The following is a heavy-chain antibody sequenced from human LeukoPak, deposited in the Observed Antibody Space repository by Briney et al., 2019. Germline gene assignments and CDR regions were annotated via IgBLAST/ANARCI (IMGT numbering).Heavy chain of an antibody. D-gene: IGHD2-21*02. Sequence: SETLSLTCTVSGGSISNYYWTWIRQPAGKGLEWIGRIYTSGGTNYNPSLKSRVTMSVDTSKNQFSLKLNSVTAADTAVYHCAGLVVGTATIDYWGQGTLVTVSS. V-gene: IGHV4-4*07. CDR2: IYTSGGT. CDR1: GGSISNYY. J-gene: IGHJ4*02. CDR3: AGLVVGTATIDY.